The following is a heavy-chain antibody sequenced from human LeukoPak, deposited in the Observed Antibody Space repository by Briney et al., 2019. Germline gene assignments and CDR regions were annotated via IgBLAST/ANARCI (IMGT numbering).Heavy chain of an antibody. CDR3: ARHRRARSGWYGGIDY. J-gene: IGHJ4*02. D-gene: IGHD6-19*01. CDR1: GGSMSPYH. V-gene: IGHV4-59*08. Sequence: PSETLSLTCTVSGGSMSPYHWGWIRQPPGKGLEWTGYIYYSGSTNYNPSLKSRVTISVDTSKNQFSLKLSSVTAADTAVYYCARHRRARSGWYGGIDYWGQGTLVTVSS. CDR2: IYYSGST.